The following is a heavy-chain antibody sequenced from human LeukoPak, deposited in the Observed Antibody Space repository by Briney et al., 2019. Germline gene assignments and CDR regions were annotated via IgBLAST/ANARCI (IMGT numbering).Heavy chain of an antibody. D-gene: IGHD3-22*01. CDR2: IYTSGST. J-gene: IGHJ3*02. Sequence: PSETLSLTCTVSGGSISSYYWSWIRQPAGKGLEWIGRIYTSGSTNYNPSLKSRVTMSVDTSKNQFSLKLSSVTAADTAVYYCAREYYDSSGRKHAFENWGQGTMVTVSS. CDR1: GGSISSYY. V-gene: IGHV4-4*07. CDR3: AREYYDSSGRKHAFEN.